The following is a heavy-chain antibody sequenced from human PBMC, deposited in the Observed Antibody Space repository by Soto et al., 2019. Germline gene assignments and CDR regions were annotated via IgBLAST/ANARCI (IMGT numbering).Heavy chain of an antibody. CDR3: ARDTAFISSGLFNP. D-gene: IGHD3-22*01. CDR2: ISDSATTM. Sequence: QVSLVESGGGVVQAGESLRLSCATSGFTFSDYYMSWIRQAPGKGLEWISHISDSATTMYYADSVKGRFTISRDNARKSLFLHMNSLRAEDTAVYYCARDTAFISSGLFNPWGQGTLVTVSS. V-gene: IGHV3-11*01. CDR1: GFTFSDYY. J-gene: IGHJ5*02.